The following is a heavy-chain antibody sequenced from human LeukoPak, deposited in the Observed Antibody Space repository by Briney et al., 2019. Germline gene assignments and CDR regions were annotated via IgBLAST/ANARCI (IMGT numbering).Heavy chain of an antibody. Sequence: PGGSLRLSCTASGFTFRRYWMGWVRQAPGKGLEWVANRNEDGNKKYYVDSVKGRFTISRDNSKNSLYLQMNSLRVEDTAVYYCTTHRVRRTPVPRTYYMDVWGKGTTVTVSS. CDR1: GFTFRRYW. V-gene: IGHV3-7*03. CDR2: RNEDGNKK. CDR3: TTHRVRRTPVPRTYYMDV. J-gene: IGHJ6*03. D-gene: IGHD1-14*01.